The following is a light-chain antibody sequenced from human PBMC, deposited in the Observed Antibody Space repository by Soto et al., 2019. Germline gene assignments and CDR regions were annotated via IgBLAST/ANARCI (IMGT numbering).Light chain of an antibody. J-gene: IGKJ4*01. Sequence: EIVLTQSPGTLSLSPGERATLSCRASQSVSSGYLAWYQHTPGQAPRLLIYGTSSRATGIPDRFSGSGFGTDFTLTISRLEPEDFAVYYCQQYGSSPALTFGGGTKVEIK. CDR2: GTS. CDR3: QQYGSSPALT. CDR1: QSVSSGY. V-gene: IGKV3-20*01.